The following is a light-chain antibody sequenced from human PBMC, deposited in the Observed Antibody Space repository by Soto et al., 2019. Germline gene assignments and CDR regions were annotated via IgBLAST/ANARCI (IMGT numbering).Light chain of an antibody. V-gene: IGKV3-11*01. CDR3: QQRSNWYT. Sequence: EIVLTQSPATLSSFPGDRVTLSCRASQSVSSYLAWYQQKPGQAPRLLIYDASNRATGIPARFSGSGSGTDFTLTISSLEPEDFAVYYCQQRSNWYTFGGGTKVDI. CDR2: DAS. J-gene: IGKJ4*01. CDR1: QSVSSY.